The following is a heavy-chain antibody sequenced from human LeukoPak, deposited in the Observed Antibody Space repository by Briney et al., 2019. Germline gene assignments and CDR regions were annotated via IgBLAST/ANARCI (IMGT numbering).Heavy chain of an antibody. CDR3: ATLVLTPYYYYGMDV. D-gene: IGHD1-14*01. CDR2: IIPILGIA. Sequence: SVKVSCKASGGTFSSYAISWVRQAPGHGLEWMGRIIPILGIANYAQKFQGRVTITADKSTSTAYMELSSLRSEDTAVYYCATLVLTPYYYYGMDVWGQGTTVTVSS. V-gene: IGHV1-69*04. CDR1: GGTFSSYA. J-gene: IGHJ6*02.